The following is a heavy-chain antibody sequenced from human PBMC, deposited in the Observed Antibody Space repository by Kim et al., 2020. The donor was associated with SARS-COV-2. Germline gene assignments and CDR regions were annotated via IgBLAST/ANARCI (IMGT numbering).Heavy chain of an antibody. D-gene: IGHD3-9*01. V-gene: IGHV7-4-1*02. CDR2: INTNTGNP. J-gene: IGHJ6*02. Sequence: ASVKVSCKASGYTFTSYAMNWVRQAPGQGLEWMGWINTNTGNPTYAQGFTGRFVFSLDTSVSTAYLQISSLKAEETAVYYCARRGTLYDILTGYDYYYYYGMDVWGQGTTVTVSS. CDR1: GYTFTSYA. CDR3: ARRGTLYDILTGYDYYYYYGMDV.